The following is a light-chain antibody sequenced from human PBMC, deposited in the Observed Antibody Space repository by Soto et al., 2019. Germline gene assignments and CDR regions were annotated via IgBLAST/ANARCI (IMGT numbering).Light chain of an antibody. CDR1: SSNIGSNT. Sequence: QPVLTQPPSASGTPGQRVTVSCSGSSSNIGSNTVNWYQKLPGTAPKLLIYSSDQRPSGVPDRFSGSKSGTSASLAISGLQSEDEAEYYCATWDDSLNGRVFGGGTKVTVL. CDR2: SSD. CDR3: ATWDDSLNGRV. V-gene: IGLV1-44*01. J-gene: IGLJ3*02.